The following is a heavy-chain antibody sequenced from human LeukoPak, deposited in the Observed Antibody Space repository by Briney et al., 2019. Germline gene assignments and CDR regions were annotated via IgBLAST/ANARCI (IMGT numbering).Heavy chain of an antibody. Sequence: GGSLRLSCGASGFTFGTYWMHWVRQAPGKGLVWVSGINSDGGTTSYADSVKGRFTISRDNAKNTLYLQMNSLKTEDTAVYYCTTVRRHLPIITMVRGEAEYYYYMDVWGKGTTVTISS. D-gene: IGHD3-10*01. CDR1: GFTFGTYW. J-gene: IGHJ6*03. V-gene: IGHV3-74*01. CDR2: INSDGGTT. CDR3: TTVRRHLPIITMVRGEAEYYYYMDV.